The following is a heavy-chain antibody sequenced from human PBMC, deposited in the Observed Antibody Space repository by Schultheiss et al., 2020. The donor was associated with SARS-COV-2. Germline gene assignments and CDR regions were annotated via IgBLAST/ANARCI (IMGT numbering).Heavy chain of an antibody. V-gene: IGHV3-30*04. CDR2: ISYDGSNK. Sequence: GGSLRLSCAASGFTFSSYAMHWVRQVPGKGLEWVAVISYDGSNKYYADSVKGRFTISRDNSKNTLYLQMNSLRAEDTAVYYCASEYSWRIVYLDYWGQGTLVTVSS. D-gene: IGHD1-1*01. CDR3: ASEYSWRIVYLDY. CDR1: GFTFSSYA. J-gene: IGHJ4*02.